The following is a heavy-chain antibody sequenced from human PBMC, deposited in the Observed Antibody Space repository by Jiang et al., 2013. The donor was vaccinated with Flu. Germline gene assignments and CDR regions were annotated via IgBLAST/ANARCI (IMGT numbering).Heavy chain of an antibody. Sequence: KASGGTFSSYAISWVRQAPGQGLEWMGRIIPILGIANYAQKFQGRVTITADKSTSTAYMELSSLRSEDTAVYYCAREGIAARNDNNWFDPWGQGTLVTVSS. CDR1: GGTFSSYA. D-gene: IGHD6-6*01. CDR2: IIPILGIA. V-gene: IGHV1-69*04. J-gene: IGHJ5*02. CDR3: AREGIAARNDNNWFDP.